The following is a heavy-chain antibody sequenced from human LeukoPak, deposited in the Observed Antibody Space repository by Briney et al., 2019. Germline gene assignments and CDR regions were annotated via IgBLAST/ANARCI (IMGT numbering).Heavy chain of an antibody. V-gene: IGHV1-46*01. Sequence: ASVKVSCKASGYTFTSYYMHWVRLAPGQGLEWMGIINPSGGSTSYAQKFQGRVTMTRDTSTSTVYMELSSLRSEDTAVYYCARRAVAGTTDPWGQGTLVTVSS. CDR3: ARRAVAGTTDP. CDR2: INPSGGST. J-gene: IGHJ5*02. D-gene: IGHD6-19*01. CDR1: GYTFTSYY.